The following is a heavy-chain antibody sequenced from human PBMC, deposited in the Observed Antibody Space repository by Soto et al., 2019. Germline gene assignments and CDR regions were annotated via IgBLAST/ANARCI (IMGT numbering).Heavy chain of an antibody. Sequence: PGGSLRLSCAASGFTFSSYSMNWVRQAPGKGLEWVSRINSDGSSTSYADSVKGRFTISRDNAKNTLYLQMNSLRAEDTAVYYCARGRYYDILTGYYDRNWFDPWGQGTLVTVSS. D-gene: IGHD3-9*01. V-gene: IGHV3-74*01. J-gene: IGHJ5*02. CDR3: ARGRYYDILTGYYDRNWFDP. CDR1: GFTFSSYS. CDR2: INSDGSST.